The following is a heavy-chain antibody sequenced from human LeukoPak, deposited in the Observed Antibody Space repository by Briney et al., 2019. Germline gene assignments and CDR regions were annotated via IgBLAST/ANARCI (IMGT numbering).Heavy chain of an antibody. CDR1: GYNFTNYG. Sequence: GASVKVSCRGFGYNFTNYGISWVRQAPGQRLEWMGWISGYNGNTDYAQKFQARVTMTTDTSTSTGYLELRSLRSDDTAVYYCARAGRLKSGSNIYWGQGTLVTVSS. CDR2: ISGYNGNT. D-gene: IGHD1-26*01. V-gene: IGHV1-18*01. J-gene: IGHJ4*02. CDR3: ARAGRLKSGSNIY.